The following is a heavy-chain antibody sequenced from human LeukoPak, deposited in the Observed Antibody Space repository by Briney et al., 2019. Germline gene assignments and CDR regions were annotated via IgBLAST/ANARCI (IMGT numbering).Heavy chain of an antibody. D-gene: IGHD3-16*01. CDR3: ASLWELTMA. CDR2: ISIGGDTR. CDR1: VFIFSNYE. V-gene: IGHV3-48*03. Sequence: GGSLRLSCAASVFIFSNYEMDWVRQAPGKGLEWVSYISIGGDTRHYGDSVKGRFTISRDNAKNSVYLQMKSLRAEDTAVYFCASLWELTMAWGQGTLVTVSS. J-gene: IGHJ5*02.